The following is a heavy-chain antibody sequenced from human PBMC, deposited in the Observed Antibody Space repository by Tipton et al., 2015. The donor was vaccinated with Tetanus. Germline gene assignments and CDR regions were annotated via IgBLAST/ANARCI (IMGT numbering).Heavy chain of an antibody. CDR1: GGSINSPDYS. CDR2: IYQSGST. Sequence: TLSLTCTVSGGSINSPDYSWGWIRQPPGKGLEWIGYIYQSGSTSYNPPLATRVTITADKSKNQFSLNLRSVTAADTAVYYCAGDRGQQFVSDLFDPGGQGTLVTVSS. J-gene: IGHJ5*02. D-gene: IGHD6-6*01. CDR3: AGDRGQQFVSDLFDP. V-gene: IGHV4-30-2*01.